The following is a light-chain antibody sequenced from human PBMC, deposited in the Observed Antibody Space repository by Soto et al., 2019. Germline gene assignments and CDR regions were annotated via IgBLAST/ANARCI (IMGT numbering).Light chain of an antibody. CDR1: QSISSW. Sequence: DIQMTQSPSTLSASVGARITITCRASQSISSWLAWYQQKPGKAPKLLMYKASTLESGVPSRFSGSGSGTEFSLTISSLQPDDCATYYCQHYNSYPITFGGGTKVEIK. CDR2: KAS. V-gene: IGKV1-5*03. CDR3: QHYNSYPIT. J-gene: IGKJ4*01.